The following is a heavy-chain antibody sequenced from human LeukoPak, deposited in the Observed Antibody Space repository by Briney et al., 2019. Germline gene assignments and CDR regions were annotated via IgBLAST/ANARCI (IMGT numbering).Heavy chain of an antibody. J-gene: IGHJ3*02. CDR3: ARALVAGVTLNAFDI. CDR2: IKYDGSST. V-gene: IGHV3-74*01. D-gene: IGHD2-15*01. Sequence: PGGSLRLSCAASGFTFSSYWMHWVRQAPGKGLVWVARIKYDGSSTNYADSVKGRFTISRDNAKKTLYVQMNGLRAEDTAVYYCARALVAGVTLNAFDIWGQGTMVTVSS. CDR1: GFTFSSYW.